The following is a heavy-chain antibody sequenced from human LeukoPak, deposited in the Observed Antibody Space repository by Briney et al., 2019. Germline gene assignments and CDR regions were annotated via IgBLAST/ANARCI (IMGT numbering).Heavy chain of an antibody. D-gene: IGHD4-23*01. CDR3: ARVGVDYSGNIIKYYFDY. Sequence: PSETLSLTCTVSGGSISSYYWSWIRQPPGKGLEWIGYIYYSGTTNYNPSLKSRVIISVDTSKNQFSLKLSPVIAADTAVYYCARVGVDYSGNIIKYYFDYWGQGTLVTVSS. CDR1: GGSISSYY. J-gene: IGHJ4*02. CDR2: IYYSGTT. V-gene: IGHV4-59*01.